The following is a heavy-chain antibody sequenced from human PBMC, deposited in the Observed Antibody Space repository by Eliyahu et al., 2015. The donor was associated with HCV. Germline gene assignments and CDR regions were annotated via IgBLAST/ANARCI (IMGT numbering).Heavy chain of an antibody. CDR1: XXTFSNYW. J-gene: IGHJ4*02. CDR3: AGGRFIAAIY. V-gene: IGHV3-7*04. D-gene: IGHD6-25*01. Sequence: EVQLVESGGGLVQPGGSLXLSCAAXXXTFSNYWMSWVRQAPGKGLEWVANIKQDESEKFYVDSVKGRFSISRDNAKNSLYLQMNSLRAEDTAVYYCAGGRFIAAIYWGQGTLVTVSS. CDR2: IKQDESEK.